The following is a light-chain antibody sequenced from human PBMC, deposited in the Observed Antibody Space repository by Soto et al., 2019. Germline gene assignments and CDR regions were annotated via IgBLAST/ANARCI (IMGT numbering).Light chain of an antibody. Sequence: SSALTQPPSVSVAPGKTARITCGGNNIGSKSVHWYQQKPGQAPVLVIYYDSDRPSGIPERFSGSNSGNTATLTISRVEAGDEADYYCQVWDSSSEHVVFGGGTKLTVL. CDR1: NIGSKS. CDR2: YDS. J-gene: IGLJ2*01. CDR3: QVWDSSSEHVV. V-gene: IGLV3-21*04.